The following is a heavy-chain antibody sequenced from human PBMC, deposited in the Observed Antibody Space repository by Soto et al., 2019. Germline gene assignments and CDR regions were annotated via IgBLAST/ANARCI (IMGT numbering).Heavy chain of an antibody. V-gene: IGHV3-74*01. Sequence: GGSMRLSCAASGLTFSSYWMHWVRQAPGKGLVWVSRINSDGSSTSYADSVKGRFTISRDNAKNTLYLQMNSLRAEDTAVYYCALSHTVTTDYWGQGTLVTSPQ. CDR1: GLTFSSYW. J-gene: IGHJ4*02. CDR3: ALSHTVTTDY. D-gene: IGHD4-17*01. CDR2: INSDGSST.